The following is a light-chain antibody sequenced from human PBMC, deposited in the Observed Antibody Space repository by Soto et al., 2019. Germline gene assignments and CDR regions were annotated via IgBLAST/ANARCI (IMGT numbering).Light chain of an antibody. CDR3: QQYGSSPWA. Sequence: EIVLTQSPGTLSLSPGERATLSCRASQSVSSGYLAWYQQKPGQAPRLLIYGASSRATGIPDRFSGSGSGTDFTLTISRLEPEDFAVYYCQQYGSSPWAFGPGTKVDIK. V-gene: IGKV3-20*01. J-gene: IGKJ1*01. CDR2: GAS. CDR1: QSVSSGY.